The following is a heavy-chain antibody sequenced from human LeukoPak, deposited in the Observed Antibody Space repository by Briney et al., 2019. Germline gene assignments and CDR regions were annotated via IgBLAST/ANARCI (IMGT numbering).Heavy chain of an antibody. CDR3: VRNYYHGMDV. CDR2: INTNTGNP. J-gene: IGHJ6*02. V-gene: IGHV7-4-1*04. CDR1: GYTFTTYA. Sequence: ASVKVSCKASGYTFTTYAMNWVRQAPGQGLEWMAWINTNTGNPTYAQGFTGRFVFSLDTSVSMAYLQISSLKAEDTAVYYCVRNYYHGMDVWGQGTTVTVSS.